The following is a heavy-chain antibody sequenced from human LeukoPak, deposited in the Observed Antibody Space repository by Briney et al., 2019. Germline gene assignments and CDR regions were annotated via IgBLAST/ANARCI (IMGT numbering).Heavy chain of an antibody. J-gene: IGHJ6*02. CDR1: GFTFSSYS. V-gene: IGHV3-21*04. Sequence: GGSLRLSCAASGFTFSSYSMNWVRQAPGKGLEWVSSISSSSSYIYYADSVKGRFTISRDNAKNSLYLQMNSLRAEDTAVYYCARAAVGGSFLQHYYGMDVWGQGTTVTVSS. CDR3: ARAAVGGSFLQHYYGMDV. CDR2: ISSSSSYI. D-gene: IGHD2-15*01.